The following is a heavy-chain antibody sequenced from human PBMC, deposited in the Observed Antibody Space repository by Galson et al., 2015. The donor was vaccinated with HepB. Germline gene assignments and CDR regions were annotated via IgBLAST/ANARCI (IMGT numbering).Heavy chain of an antibody. CDR3: AGGSGGHRPFDY. J-gene: IGHJ4*02. CDR1: GFTFSSYG. D-gene: IGHD2-15*01. V-gene: IGHV3-33*08. Sequence: SLSLSCAASGFTFSSYGMHWVRQAPGKGLERVAVIWYDGSNKYYADSVKGRFTISRDNSKNTLYLQMNSLRAEDTAVYYCAGGSGGHRPFDYWGQGTLVTVSS. CDR2: IWYDGSNK.